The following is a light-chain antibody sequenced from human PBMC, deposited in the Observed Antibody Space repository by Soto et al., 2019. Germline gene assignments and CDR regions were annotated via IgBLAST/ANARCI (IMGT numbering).Light chain of an antibody. Sequence: DIQMTQSPYSLSAAVGDSVTITCRPSQSITKYLNWYQQKPGKAPRLLIYGASSLQSGVPSRFSGSGSGPDFTLTINILQPEDCATYYCQQSYLIPYTFGPGTKVDLK. V-gene: IGKV1-39*01. CDR1: QSITKY. CDR3: QQSYLIPYT. CDR2: GAS. J-gene: IGKJ3*01.